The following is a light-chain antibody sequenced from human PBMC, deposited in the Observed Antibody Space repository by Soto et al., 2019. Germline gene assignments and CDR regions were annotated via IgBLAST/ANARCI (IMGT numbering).Light chain of an antibody. V-gene: IGLV2-14*03. CDR2: DVS. CDR1: SSDVGAYNY. J-gene: IGLJ1*01. CDR3: SSYTSSTTLYV. Sequence: QSALTQPASVSGSPGQSITISCTGTSSDVGAYNYVSWYQQHPGKAPKLMIYDVSNRHSGVSNRFSGSKSGNTASLTISGLQAEDEADYYCSSYTSSTTLYVFGTGTKLTVL.